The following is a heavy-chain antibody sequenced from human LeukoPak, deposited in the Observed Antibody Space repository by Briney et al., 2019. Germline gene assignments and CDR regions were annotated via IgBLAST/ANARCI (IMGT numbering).Heavy chain of an antibody. CDR2: IIPILGIA. J-gene: IGHJ6*02. V-gene: IGHV1-69*04. CDR1: GGTFSSYA. CDR3: ARAYPTYYYGSGGYPYGMDV. D-gene: IGHD3-10*01. Sequence: SVKVSCKASGGTFSSYAISWVRQAPGQGLEWMGRIIPILGIANYAQKFQGRVTITADKSTSTAYMELSSLRSEDTAVYYCARAYPTYYYGSGGYPYGMDVWGQGTTVTVSS.